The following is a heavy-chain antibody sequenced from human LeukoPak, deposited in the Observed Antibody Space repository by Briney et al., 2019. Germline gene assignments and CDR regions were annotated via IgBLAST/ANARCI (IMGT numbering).Heavy chain of an antibody. D-gene: IGHD4-23*01. J-gene: IGHJ2*01. V-gene: IGHV3-21*04. CDR2: ISSSSTYI. CDR3: AKDQGSDYGGNNRFWYFDL. CDR1: GFTFSRST. Sequence: GGSLRLSCAASGFTFSRSTMNWVRQAPGKGLEWVSSISSSSTYIYYADSVKGRFTISRDNAKISLYLHMNSLRAEDTAVYYCAKDQGSDYGGNNRFWYFDLWGRGTLVTVSS.